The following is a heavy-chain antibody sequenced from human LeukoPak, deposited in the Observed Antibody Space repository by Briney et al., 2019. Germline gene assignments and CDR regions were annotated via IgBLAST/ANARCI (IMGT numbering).Heavy chain of an antibody. CDR1: GFPFSRVA. D-gene: IGHD2-21*01. J-gene: IGHJ6*02. CDR2: ISGGADAT. CDR3: AKMIGLELTNYGMDV. V-gene: IGHV3-23*01. Sequence: GGSLRLSCAASGFPFSRVAMCWGRQAPGKGLEWVPEISGGADATYYADSVRGRFSVSRDNSKNTLDLQMDSLRAEDTAVYYCAKMIGLELTNYGMDVWGQGTTVTVSS.